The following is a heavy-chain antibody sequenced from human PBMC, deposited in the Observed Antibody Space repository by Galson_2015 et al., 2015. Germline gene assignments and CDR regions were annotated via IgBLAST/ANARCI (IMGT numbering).Heavy chain of an antibody. V-gene: IGHV3-30*18. CDR2: ISYDGSNK. D-gene: IGHD3-3*01. J-gene: IGHJ5*02. CDR3: AKDFVLGGSGLSWFDP. CDR1: GFTFSSYG. Sequence: SLRLSCAASGFTFSSYGMHWVRQAPGTGLEWVAVISYDGSNKYYADSVKGRFTISRDNSKNTLYLQMNSLRAEDTAVYYCAKDFVLGGSGLSWFDPWGQGTLVTVSS.